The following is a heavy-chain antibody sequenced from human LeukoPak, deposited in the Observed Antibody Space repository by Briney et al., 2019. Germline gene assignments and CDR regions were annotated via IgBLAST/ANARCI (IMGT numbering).Heavy chain of an antibody. CDR1: GFSLSTSGVG. CDR2: IYWNDDK. J-gene: IGHJ4*02. Sequence: SGPTLVKPTQTLTLTCTFSGFSLSTSGVGVGWIRQPPGKALEWLALIYWNDDKRYSPSLKSRLTITKDTSKNQVVLTMTNMDPVDTATYYCAHKLYEESTSPFDYWGQGTLVTVSS. CDR3: AHKLYEESTSPFDY. V-gene: IGHV2-5*01. D-gene: IGHD2-2*01.